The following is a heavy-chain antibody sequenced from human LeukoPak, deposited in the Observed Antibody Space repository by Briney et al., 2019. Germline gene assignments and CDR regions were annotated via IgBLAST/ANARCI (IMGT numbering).Heavy chain of an antibody. Sequence: GGSLRLSGAASGFTFNTYAMSWVRQAPGTGLEWVSTISGSGAFTKYADSVTGRFTISRDNSKNTLYLQLNSLRAEDTATYYCAKTYYYDSSGYSHYLAYDYWGQGTLVTVSS. D-gene: IGHD3-22*01. V-gene: IGHV3-23*01. CDR3: AKTYYYDSSGYSHYLAYDY. CDR1: GFTFNTYA. J-gene: IGHJ4*02. CDR2: ISGSGAFT.